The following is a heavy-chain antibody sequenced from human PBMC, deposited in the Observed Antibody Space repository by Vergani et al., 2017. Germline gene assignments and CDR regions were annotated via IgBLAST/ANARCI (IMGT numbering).Heavy chain of an antibody. CDR3: AKVPLAITMIVVVIDYYYYGMDV. CDR2: ISGSGGST. Sequence: EVQLLESGGGLVQPGGSLRLSCAASGFTFSSYAMSWVRQAPGEGLEWVSAISGSGGSTYYADSVKGRFTISRDNSKNTLYLQMNSLRAEDTAVYYCAKVPLAITMIVVVIDYYYYGMDVWGQGTTVTVSS. CDR1: GFTFSSYA. V-gene: IGHV3-23*01. D-gene: IGHD3-22*01. J-gene: IGHJ6*02.